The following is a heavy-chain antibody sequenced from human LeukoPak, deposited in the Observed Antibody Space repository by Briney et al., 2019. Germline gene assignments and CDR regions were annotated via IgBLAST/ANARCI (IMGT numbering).Heavy chain of an antibody. D-gene: IGHD1-26*01. CDR1: GFTFSSYA. V-gene: IGHV3-30-3*01. CDR2: ISYDGSNK. CDR3: ARDLKGSPLAKAFDI. Sequence: GRSLRLSCAASGFTFSSYAMHWVRQAPGKGLEWVAVISYDGSNKYYADSVKGRFTISRDNSKNTLYLQMNSLRAEDTAVYYCARDLKGSPLAKAFDIRGQGTMATVSS. J-gene: IGHJ3*02.